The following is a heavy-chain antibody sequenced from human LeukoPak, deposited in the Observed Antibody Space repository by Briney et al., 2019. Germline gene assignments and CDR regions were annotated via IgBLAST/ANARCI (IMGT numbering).Heavy chain of an antibody. V-gene: IGHV4-4*07. D-gene: IGHD6-13*01. J-gene: IGHJ6*02. CDR3: AREGAAAGTYYYYGMDV. Sequence: SETLSLTCTVSGGSISSYYWSWIRQPAGKGLEWIGRIYTSGSTNYNPSLKSRVTMSVDTSKNQFSLKLSSVTAADTDVYYCAREGAAAGTYYYYGMDVWGQGTTVTVSS. CDR1: GGSISSYY. CDR2: IYTSGST.